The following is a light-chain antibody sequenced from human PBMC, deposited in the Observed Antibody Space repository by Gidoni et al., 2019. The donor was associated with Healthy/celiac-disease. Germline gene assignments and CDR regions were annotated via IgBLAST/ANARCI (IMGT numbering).Light chain of an antibody. Sequence: EIVMTQSPAPLSVSPGERATLSCRASQSVSSNLAWYQQKPGQAPRLLIYGASTRATGIPAGFSGSGSGTEFTLTISSLQSEDFAVYYCQQYNNWPPITFGPGTKVDIK. CDR2: GAS. CDR1: QSVSSN. CDR3: QQYNNWPPIT. V-gene: IGKV3-15*01. J-gene: IGKJ3*01.